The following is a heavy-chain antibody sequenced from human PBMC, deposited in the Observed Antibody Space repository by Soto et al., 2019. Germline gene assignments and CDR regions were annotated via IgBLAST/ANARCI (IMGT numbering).Heavy chain of an antibody. CDR1: GYTFTNYG. J-gene: IGHJ4*02. CDR2: ISADNGNT. D-gene: IGHD3-10*01. V-gene: IGHV1-18*01. Sequence: ASVKVSCKTSGYTFTNYGISWVRQAPGQGLEWMGWISADNGNTNYARNLQGRVTMTTDTSTGTSYMVLRSLTSDDTAVYYCAGRGVLSDYWGQGSLVTVCS. CDR3: AGRGVLSDY.